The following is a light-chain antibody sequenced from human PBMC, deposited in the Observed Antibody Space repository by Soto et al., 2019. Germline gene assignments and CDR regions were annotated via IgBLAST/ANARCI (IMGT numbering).Light chain of an antibody. CDR1: QSVSSD. CDR3: QHYNKTPLT. J-gene: IGKJ4*01. Sequence: EIVMTQSPATLSVSPGERATLSCRASQSVSSDLAWYQHKSGQAPRLLIYGASTRATGIPARFSGSGSGTEFTLTINSLQSEDFAVYYCQHYNKTPLTFGGGTKV. CDR2: GAS. V-gene: IGKV3-15*01.